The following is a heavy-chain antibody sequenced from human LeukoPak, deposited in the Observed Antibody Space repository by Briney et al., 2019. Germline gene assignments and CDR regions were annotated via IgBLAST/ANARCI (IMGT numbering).Heavy chain of an antibody. CDR2: IKQDGSEK. V-gene: IGHV3-7*01. CDR3: ARSGMVRGAPAYYFDY. J-gene: IGHJ4*02. Sequence: GGSLRLSCAASGFTFSSYWMSWVRQAPGKGLEGGANIKQDGSEKYYVDSVKGRFTISRDNAKNSLYLQMNSLRAEDTAVYYCARSGMVRGAPAYYFDYWGQGTLVTVSS. D-gene: IGHD3-10*01. CDR1: GFTFSSYW.